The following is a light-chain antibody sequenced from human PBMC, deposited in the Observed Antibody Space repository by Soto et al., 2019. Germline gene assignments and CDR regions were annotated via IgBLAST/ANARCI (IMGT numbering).Light chain of an antibody. CDR3: QPYTTWPTWT. J-gene: IGKJ1*01. Sequence: EIGMSLSPAALSVSTGERVTLSCRARQSVGSNLAWYQQKPGQAPRLLIYGASTRATGIPARFSGSGSETEFTLTISSLQAEDSAVYFCQPYTTWPTWTFCHVANVDI. CDR2: GAS. CDR1: QSVGSN. V-gene: IGKV3-15*01.